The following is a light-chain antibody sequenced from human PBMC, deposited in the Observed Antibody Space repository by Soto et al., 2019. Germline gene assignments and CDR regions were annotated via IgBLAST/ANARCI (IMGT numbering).Light chain of an antibody. CDR1: QSVSSN. Sequence: EIVMTQSPATLSVSPGERATLSCRASQSVSSNLARYQQQPGQAPRLLIYGASTRATGITPRFRGSGSGTEFTLTISSLQSEDFAVYYCQHYNNWPLITFGQGTRLVMK. CDR3: QHYNNWPLIT. J-gene: IGKJ5*01. CDR2: GAS. V-gene: IGKV3-15*01.